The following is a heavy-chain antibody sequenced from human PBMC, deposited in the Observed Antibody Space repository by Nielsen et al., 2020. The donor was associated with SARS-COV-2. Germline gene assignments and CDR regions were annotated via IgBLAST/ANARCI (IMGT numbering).Heavy chain of an antibody. Sequence: PGKGLEWIGNIYYRGTTYYSPSLKSRVTISVDTSKNQFSLKLSSVTAADTAVYYCARGEYYDILTGYSAGAFDIWGQGTMVTVSS. CDR3: ARGEYYDILTGYSAGAFDI. J-gene: IGHJ3*02. D-gene: IGHD3-9*01. V-gene: IGHV4-31*02. CDR2: IYYRGTT.